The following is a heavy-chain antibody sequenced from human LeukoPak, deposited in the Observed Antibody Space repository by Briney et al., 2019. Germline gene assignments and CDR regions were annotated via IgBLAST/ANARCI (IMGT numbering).Heavy chain of an antibody. D-gene: IGHD6-19*01. V-gene: IGHV3-23*01. CDR1: GFTFSSYA. CDR3: ANLIAVAGKGGTDY. J-gene: IGHJ4*02. Sequence: GGSLRLSCAASGFTFSSYAMSWVRQAPGKGLEWVSAISGSGGSTYYADSVKGRFTISRDNSKNTLYLQMNSLRAEDTAVYYCANLIAVAGKGGTDYWGQGTLVTVSS. CDR2: ISGSGGST.